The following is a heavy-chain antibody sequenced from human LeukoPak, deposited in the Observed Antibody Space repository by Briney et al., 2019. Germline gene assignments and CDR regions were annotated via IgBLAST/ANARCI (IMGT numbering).Heavy chain of an antibody. J-gene: IGHJ6*03. Sequence: ASVKVSCKASGYTFTGYYMHWVRQAPGRGLEWMGWINPNSGGTNYAQKFQGRVTMTRDTSISTAYMELSRLRSDDTAVYYCARVGAAAGTGTYYYYYYYMDVWGKGTTVTVSS. D-gene: IGHD6-13*01. CDR1: GYTFTGYY. CDR2: INPNSGGT. V-gene: IGHV1-2*02. CDR3: ARVGAAAGTGTYYYYYYYMDV.